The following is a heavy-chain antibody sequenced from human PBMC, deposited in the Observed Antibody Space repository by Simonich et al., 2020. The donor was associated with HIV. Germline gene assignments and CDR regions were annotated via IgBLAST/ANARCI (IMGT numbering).Heavy chain of an antibody. CDR1: GGSFSGYY. J-gene: IGHJ3*01. CDR2: ITYSGRT. CDR3: AREVGYYPPQLEENNAFDV. V-gene: IGHV4-34*01. D-gene: IGHD2-8*01. Sequence: QVQLQQWGAGLLKPWETLSLTCAVYGGSFSGYYWTWIRQPPGKGLEWIGEITYSGRTNYNPSLKRRVTISGDTSKKQFSLKLTSVTAADTAIYFCAREVGYYPPQLEENNAFDVWGQGTMVTVSS.